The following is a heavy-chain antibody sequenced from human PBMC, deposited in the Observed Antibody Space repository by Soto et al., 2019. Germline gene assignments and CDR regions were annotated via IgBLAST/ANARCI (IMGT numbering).Heavy chain of an antibody. CDR2: INHSGST. CDR1: GGSFSGYY. Sequence: SETLSLTCAVYGGSFSGYYWSWIRQPPGKGLEWIGEINHSGSTNYNPSLKSRVTISVDTSKNQFSLKLSSVTAADTAVYYCARGYTSLYNWFDPWGQGTLVTVSS. D-gene: IGHD2-2*01. CDR3: ARGYTSLYNWFDP. V-gene: IGHV4-34*01. J-gene: IGHJ5*02.